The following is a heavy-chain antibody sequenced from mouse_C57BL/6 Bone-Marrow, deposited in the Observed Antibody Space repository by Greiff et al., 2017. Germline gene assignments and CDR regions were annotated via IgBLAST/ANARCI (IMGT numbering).Heavy chain of an antibody. V-gene: IGHV1-69*01. CDR3: ARWGQLDY. J-gene: IGHJ2*01. Sequence: VQLQQPGAELVMPGASVKLFCKASGYTFTSYWMHWVKQRPGQGLEWIGEIDPSDSYTNYNQKFKGKSTLTVDKSSSTAYMQLSSLTSEDSAVYYCARWGQLDYWGQGTTLTVSS. CDR1: GYTFTSYW. CDR2: IDPSDSYT.